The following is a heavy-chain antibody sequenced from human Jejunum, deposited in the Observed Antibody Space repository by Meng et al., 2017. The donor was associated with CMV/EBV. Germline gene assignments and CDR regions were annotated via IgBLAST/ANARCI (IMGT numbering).Heavy chain of an antibody. CDR1: GFSFSLYA. D-gene: IGHD2-8*02. Sequence: SCAASGFSFSLYAMNWVRQAPGKGLEWVSSIDATSTYIYYADSVEGRFTISRDNARNSLYLHMNSLRADDTAVYYCARDLVGFLAPNNWGQGTLVPSPQ. J-gene: IGHJ4*02. CDR2: IDATSTYI. CDR3: ARDLVGFLAPNN. V-gene: IGHV3-21*06.